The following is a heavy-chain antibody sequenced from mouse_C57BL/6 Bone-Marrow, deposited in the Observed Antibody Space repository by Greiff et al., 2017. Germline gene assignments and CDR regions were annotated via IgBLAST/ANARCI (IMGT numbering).Heavy chain of an antibody. J-gene: IGHJ2*01. D-gene: IGHD1-1*01. CDR2: IHPSDSDT. V-gene: IGHV1-74*01. CDR3: AIQDYGSSYEYFDY. CDR1: GYTFTSYW. Sequence: VQLQQPGAELVKPGASVKVSCKASGYTFTSYWMHWVKQRPGQGLEWIGRIHPSDSDTNYNQKFKGKDTLTVDKSSSTAYMQLSSLTSEDSAVYYCAIQDYGSSYEYFDYWGQGTTLTVSS.